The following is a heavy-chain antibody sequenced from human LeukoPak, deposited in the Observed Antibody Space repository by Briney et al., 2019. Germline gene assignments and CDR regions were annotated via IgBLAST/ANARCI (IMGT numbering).Heavy chain of an antibody. V-gene: IGHV3-23*01. J-gene: IGHJ2*01. CDR1: GFTFRNYV. CDR3: AREDPRTGYWFFDF. Sequence: PGGSLRLSCAASGFTFRNYVMSWVRQAPGKGLEWVSAISGSGGNTYYADSVKGRFTISRDNGKNTLYLQMNSLRAEDTAVYYCAREDPRTGYWFFDFWGRGTLVTVSS. CDR2: ISGSGGNT.